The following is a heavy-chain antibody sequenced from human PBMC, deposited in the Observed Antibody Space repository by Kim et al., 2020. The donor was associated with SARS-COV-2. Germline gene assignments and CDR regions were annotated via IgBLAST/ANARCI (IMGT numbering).Heavy chain of an antibody. Sequence: GGSLRLSCAASGFTFSSYAMSWVRQAPGKGLEWVSAIIGSGGSTYYADSVQGRFTISRDNSKNTLYLQMNSLRAEDTAVYYCAKGSGYSSRGYFDYWGQGTLVTVSS. V-gene: IGHV3-23*01. D-gene: IGHD6-13*01. CDR1: GFTFSSYA. J-gene: IGHJ4*02. CDR2: IIGSGGST. CDR3: AKGSGYSSRGYFDY.